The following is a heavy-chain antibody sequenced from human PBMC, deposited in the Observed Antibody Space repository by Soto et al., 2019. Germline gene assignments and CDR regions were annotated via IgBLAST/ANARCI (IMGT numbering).Heavy chain of an antibody. J-gene: IGHJ5*02. CDR1: GGSISSGGYY. V-gene: IGHV4-31*03. D-gene: IGHD3-22*01. CDR2: IYYSGST. Sequence: QVQLQESGPGLVKPSQTLSLTCTVSGGSISSGGYYWSWIRQHPGKGLEWIGYIYYSGSTYYNPARKSRVTIXVXTXXNQCALKLSSVTAADTAVYYCARTSYDSSGTAADPWGQGTLVTVSS. CDR3: ARTSYDSSGTAADP.